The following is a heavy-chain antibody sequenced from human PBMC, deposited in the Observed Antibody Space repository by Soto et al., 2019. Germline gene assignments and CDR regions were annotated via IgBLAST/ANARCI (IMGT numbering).Heavy chain of an antibody. D-gene: IGHD5-12*01. V-gene: IGHV3-30*18. CDR3: AKDSGYSGYDVYDYYYGMDV. Sequence: QVQLVESGGGVVQPGRSLRLSCAASGFTFSLYGMHWVRQAPGKGLEWVAVTSYDGSNKYYADSVKGRFTISRDNSKNTLYLQMNSLRVEDTAMYYCAKDSGYSGYDVYDYYYGMDVWGQGTTVTVSS. CDR1: GFTFSLYG. CDR2: TSYDGSNK. J-gene: IGHJ6*02.